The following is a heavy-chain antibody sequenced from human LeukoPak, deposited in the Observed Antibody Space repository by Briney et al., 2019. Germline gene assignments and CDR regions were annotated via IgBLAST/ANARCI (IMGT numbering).Heavy chain of an antibody. CDR2: IYYSGDA. V-gene: IGHV4-30-4*08. J-gene: IGHJ4*02. Sequence: PSQTLSLTCTVSGGSISSGDYYWSWIRQPPGKGLEWIGYIYYSGDAYYNPSLKSRLIISVDTSKNQFSLKLSSVTAADTAVYYCARHDVAAAPRYWGQGTLVTVSS. CDR1: GGSISSGDYY. D-gene: IGHD6-13*01. CDR3: ARHDVAAAPRY.